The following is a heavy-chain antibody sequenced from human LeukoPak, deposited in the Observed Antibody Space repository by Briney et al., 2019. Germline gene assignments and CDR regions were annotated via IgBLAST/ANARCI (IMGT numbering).Heavy chain of an antibody. J-gene: IGHJ4*02. Sequence: PGGSLRLSCAASGFTFSSYWMSWVRQAPGKGLERVANIKQDGSEKYYVDSVKGRFTISRDNAKNSLYLQMYSLRAEDTAVYYCARVGGDPCFDYWGQGTLVTVSS. CDR1: GFTFSSYW. CDR3: ARVGGDPCFDY. D-gene: IGHD3-10*01. V-gene: IGHV3-7*01. CDR2: IKQDGSEK.